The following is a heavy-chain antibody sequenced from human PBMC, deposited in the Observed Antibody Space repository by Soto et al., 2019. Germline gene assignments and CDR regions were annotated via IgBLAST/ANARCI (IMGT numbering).Heavy chain of an antibody. D-gene: IGHD3-3*01. CDR3: AKSLDTIFGVGFPGYYYYGMDV. Sequence: GGSLRLSCAASGFTFSSYAMSWVRQAPGKGLEWVSAISGSGGSTYHADSVKGRFTISRDNSKNTLYLQMNSLRAEDTAVYYCAKSLDTIFGVGFPGYYYYGMDVWGQGTTVTVSS. V-gene: IGHV3-23*01. CDR2: ISGSGGST. J-gene: IGHJ6*02. CDR1: GFTFSSYA.